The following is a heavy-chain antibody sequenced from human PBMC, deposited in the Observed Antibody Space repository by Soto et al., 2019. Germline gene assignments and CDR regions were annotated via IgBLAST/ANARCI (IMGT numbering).Heavy chain of an antibody. CDR2: IYYSGST. CDR1: GGSISSHY. Sequence: LSLTCTVSGGSISSHYWSWIRQPPGKGLEWIGYIYYSGSTNYNPSLKSRVTISVDTSKNQFSLKLSSVTAADTAVYYCATSGHYDFWSGYYFAFDIWGQGTMVTVSS. D-gene: IGHD3-3*01. CDR3: ATSGHYDFWSGYYFAFDI. J-gene: IGHJ3*02. V-gene: IGHV4-59*11.